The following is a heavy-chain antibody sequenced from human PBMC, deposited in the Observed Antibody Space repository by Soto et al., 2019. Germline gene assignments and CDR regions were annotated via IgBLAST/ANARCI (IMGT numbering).Heavy chain of an antibody. V-gene: IGHV3-15*07. CDR2: SRSKIDGGSS. D-gene: IGHD6-13*01. Sequence: GGSMRLPCAVSDFSFSDAWMNWVRQDPGKGLEWVGRSRSKIDGGSSDDAAPVQGRFTISRDDLKNTLYLQMNSLKIEDTAVYYCTTERTYGHHLVLDYWGQGALVTVSS. CDR3: TTERTYGHHLVLDY. J-gene: IGHJ4*02. CDR1: DFSFSDAW.